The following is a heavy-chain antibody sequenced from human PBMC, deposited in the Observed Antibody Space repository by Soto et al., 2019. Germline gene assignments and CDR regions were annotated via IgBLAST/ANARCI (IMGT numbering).Heavy chain of an antibody. D-gene: IGHD4-17*01. CDR2: ISRSGSTI. CDR1: GFTFSSDE. CDR3: ARVTTVTSWISFDY. J-gene: IGHJ4*02. V-gene: IGHV3-48*03. Sequence: GSLRLSCAASGFTFSSDEMNWVRQAPGKGLEWVSYISRSGSTIYYADSVKGRFTISRDNAKNSLYLQMNSLRAEDTAVYYCARVTTVTSWISFDYWGQGTLVTVSS.